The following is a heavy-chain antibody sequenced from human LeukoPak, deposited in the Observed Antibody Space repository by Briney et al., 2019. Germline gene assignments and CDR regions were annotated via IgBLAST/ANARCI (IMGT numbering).Heavy chain of an antibody. J-gene: IGHJ6*02. Sequence: GGSLRLSCAASGFNFRGYAMSWVRQAPGKGLEWVSAISGSGGRAHYADSVRGRFTIPRDNSQNTLQLQMNSLRAEDTAVYYCAKEVVMGETNYYYYGMDVWGQGTTVTVSS. CDR3: AKEVVMGETNYYYYGMDV. V-gene: IGHV3-23*01. D-gene: IGHD2-21*01. CDR1: GFNFRGYA. CDR2: ISGSGGRA.